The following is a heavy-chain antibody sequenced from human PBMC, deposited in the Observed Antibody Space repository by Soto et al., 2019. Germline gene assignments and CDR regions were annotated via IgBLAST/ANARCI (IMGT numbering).Heavy chain of an antibody. CDR3: ASSAGNYYYYYMDV. J-gene: IGHJ6*03. CDR2: ISGSGGST. CDR1: GFTFSSYA. Sequence: GGSLRLSCAASGFTFSSYAMSWVRQAPGKGLEWVSAISGSGGSTYYADSVKGRFTISRDNSKNTLYLQMNSLRAEDTAVYLCASSAGNYYYYYMDVWGKGTTVTVSS. V-gene: IGHV3-23*01. D-gene: IGHD6-13*01.